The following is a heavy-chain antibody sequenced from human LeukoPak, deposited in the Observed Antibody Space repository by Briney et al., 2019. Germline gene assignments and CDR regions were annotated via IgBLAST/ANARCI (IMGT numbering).Heavy chain of an antibody. Sequence: PSETLSLTCTVSGGSISSSSYYWGWIRQPPGKGLEWIGSIYYSGSTYYNPSLKSRVPISVDTSKNQFSLKLSSVTAADTAVYYCARGMYYYDSSGRQYYFDYWGQGTLVTVSS. V-gene: IGHV4-39*07. CDR2: IYYSGST. D-gene: IGHD3-22*01. CDR3: ARGMYYYDSSGRQYYFDY. CDR1: GGSISSSSYY. J-gene: IGHJ4*02.